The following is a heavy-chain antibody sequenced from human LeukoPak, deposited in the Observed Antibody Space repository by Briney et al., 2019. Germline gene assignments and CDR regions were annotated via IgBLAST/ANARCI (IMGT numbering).Heavy chain of an antibody. D-gene: IGHD5-18*01. CDR1: GGSISSYY. CDR2: IYYSGST. V-gene: IGHV4-59*01. CDR3: ARDYRYRADTAMVNYYYYGMDV. J-gene: IGHJ6*02. Sequence: SETLSLTCTVSGGSISSYYWSWIRQPPGKGLEWIGYIYYSGSTNYNPSLKSRVTISVDTSKNQFSLKLNSVSAADTAVYYCARDYRYRADTAMVNYYYYGMDVWGQGTTVTVSS.